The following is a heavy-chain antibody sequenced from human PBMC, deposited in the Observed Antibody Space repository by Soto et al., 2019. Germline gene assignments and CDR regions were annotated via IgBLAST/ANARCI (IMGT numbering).Heavy chain of an antibody. CDR3: EREAAVGLFDY. CDR1: GYTFTCYG. CDR2: ISAYNGNT. V-gene: IGHV1-18*01. D-gene: IGHD1-26*01. J-gene: IGHJ4*02. Sequence: QVQLVQSGAEVKKPGASVKVSCKASGYTFTCYGISWLRQAPGQGLEWMGWISAYNGNTNYAQKLQGRVTMTTDTPTSTGYMELRRLRCDDTAVYYCEREAAVGLFDYWGQGTRVTVPS.